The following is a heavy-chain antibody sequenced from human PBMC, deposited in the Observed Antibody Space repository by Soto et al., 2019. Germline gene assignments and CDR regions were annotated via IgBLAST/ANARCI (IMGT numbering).Heavy chain of an antibody. Sequence: SETLSLTCTVSGGSISSYYWSWIRQPPGKGLEWIGYIYYSGSTNYNPSLKSRVTISVDTSKNQFSLKLSSVTAADTAVYYCARVTTGDDYFDYWGQGTLVTVSS. V-gene: IGHV4-59*01. CDR2: IYYSGST. D-gene: IGHD2-21*02. J-gene: IGHJ4*02. CDR3: ARVTTGDDYFDY. CDR1: GGSISSYY.